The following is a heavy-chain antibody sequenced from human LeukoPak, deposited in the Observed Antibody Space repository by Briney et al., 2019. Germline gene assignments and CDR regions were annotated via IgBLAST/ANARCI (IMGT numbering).Heavy chain of an antibody. J-gene: IGHJ4*02. CDR1: GFTFGSYW. Sequence: PGGFLRLSCAASGFTFGSYWMHWVRQAPGEGLVWVSRVNNDGRSTSYGDFVKGRFTISRDNAKNTLYLQMNSLRAEDTAIYYCVRDVWGDRDSYFDYWGQGTLVTVSS. CDR2: VNNDGRST. CDR3: VRDVWGDRDSYFDY. V-gene: IGHV3-74*01. D-gene: IGHD2-21*01.